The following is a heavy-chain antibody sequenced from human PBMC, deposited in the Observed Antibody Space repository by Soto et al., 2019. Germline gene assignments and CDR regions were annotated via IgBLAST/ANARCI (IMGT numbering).Heavy chain of an antibody. V-gene: IGHV5-51*01. D-gene: IGHD6-19*01. CDR3: ARRSSGRTYYYYYGMDV. J-gene: IGHJ6*02. Sequence: GESLKISCKGSGYSFTIYWIGWVRQMPGKGLEWMGIIYPGDSDTRYSPSFQGQVTISADKSISTAYLQWSSLKASDTAMYYCARRSSGRTYYYYYGMDVWGQGTTVTVSS. CDR2: IYPGDSDT. CDR1: GYSFTIYW.